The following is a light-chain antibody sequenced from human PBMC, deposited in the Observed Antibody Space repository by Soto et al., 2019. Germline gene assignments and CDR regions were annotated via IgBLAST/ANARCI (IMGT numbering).Light chain of an antibody. CDR3: QQSYIIPIL. CDR1: QSISNY. J-gene: IGKJ5*01. CDR2: AAS. V-gene: IGKV1-39*01. Sequence: DSHMNKSPSSLSATIGDGVTIPLRASQSISNYLNWYQHKPGNAPKLLIYAASSLQSGVPSRFSASGSGTDFTLTISSLQPEDFATYYCQQSYIIPILFGRGTRLE.